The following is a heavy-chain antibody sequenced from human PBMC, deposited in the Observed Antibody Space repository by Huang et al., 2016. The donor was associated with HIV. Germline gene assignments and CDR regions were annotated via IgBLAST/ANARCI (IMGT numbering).Heavy chain of an antibody. CDR3: VRDQGRLAVGGIDNWFDP. CDR2: VYDSGTT. J-gene: IGHJ5*02. CDR1: GDSVSSHY. Sequence: QVRLQESGPGLVKPSETLSLRCTVSGDSVSSHYWGWSRHPPGKGLEWIGTVYDSGTTKYNPRLKSRITISVDTSKNGFSLNITSVSAADTAMYFCVRDQGRLAVGGIDNWFDPWGQGALVTVSS. V-gene: IGHV4-59*02. D-gene: IGHD6-19*01.